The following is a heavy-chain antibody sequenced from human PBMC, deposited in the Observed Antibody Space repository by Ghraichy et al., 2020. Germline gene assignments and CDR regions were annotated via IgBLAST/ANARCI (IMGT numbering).Heavy chain of an antibody. J-gene: IGHJ4*02. CDR2: IYYSGST. CDR3: ARDPGGINTPFDY. CDR1: GGSISSYY. Sequence: SETLSLTCTVSGGSISSYYWSWIRQPPGKGLEWIGYIYYSGSTNYNPSLKSRVTISVDTSKNQFSLKLSSVTAADTAVYYCARDPGGINTPFDYWGQGTLVTVSS. V-gene: IGHV4-59*01. D-gene: IGHD3-16*01.